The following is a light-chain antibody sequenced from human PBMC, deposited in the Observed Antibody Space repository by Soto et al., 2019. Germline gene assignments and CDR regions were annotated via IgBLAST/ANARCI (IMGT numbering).Light chain of an antibody. V-gene: IGKV1-5*03. CDR3: QQYKSYPWT. CDR1: QNINSW. J-gene: IGKJ1*01. Sequence: DIQMTQSPSTLSASVGERVTITCRASQNINSWLGWLQQKPGKAPKLLIYKASSLESGVPSRFSGSGSGTEINLTISSLQPDDFASYNGQQYKSYPWTVGQGTKVDIK. CDR2: KAS.